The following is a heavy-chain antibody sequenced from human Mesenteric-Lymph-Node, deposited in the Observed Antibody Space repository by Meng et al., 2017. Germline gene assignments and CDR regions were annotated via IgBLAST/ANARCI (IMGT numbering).Heavy chain of an antibody. CDR3: ARGGRGDCGGDCYSSWFDP. J-gene: IGHJ5*02. CDR2: IYYTGSV. V-gene: IGHV4-59*01. CDR1: GASMSGYY. Sequence: SETLSLTCTVSGASMSGYYWNWIRQPPGKGLEWIGYIYYTGSVNYNPSLKSRVTMSVDTSKNQFSLKLTSVTAADTAVYYCARGGRGDCGGDCYSSWFDPWGQGTLVTVSS. D-gene: IGHD2-21*02.